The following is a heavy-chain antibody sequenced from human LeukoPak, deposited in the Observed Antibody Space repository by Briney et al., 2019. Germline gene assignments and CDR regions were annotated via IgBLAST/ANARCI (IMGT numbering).Heavy chain of an antibody. J-gene: IGHJ4*02. D-gene: IGHD3-3*01. Sequence: PSETLSLTCTVSGGSISSNNYYWGWIRQPPGKGLEWIGSIYYSGGTYYSPSLKSRVTISVDTSKNQFSLKLSSVTAAGTAVYYCAGRFLEWLLDYWGQGTLVTVSS. CDR2: IYYSGGT. CDR1: GGSISSNNYY. V-gene: IGHV4-39*01. CDR3: AGRFLEWLLDY.